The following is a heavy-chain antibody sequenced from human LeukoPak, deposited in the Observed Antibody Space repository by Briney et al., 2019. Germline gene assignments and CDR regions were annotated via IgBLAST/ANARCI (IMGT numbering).Heavy chain of an antibody. J-gene: IGHJ4*02. V-gene: IGHV3-21*01. D-gene: IGHD3-22*01. Sequence: GGSLRLSCAASGFTFSSYCMNWVRQAPGKGREWVSSISRSSSYIYYADSVKGRFTISRDNAKNSLYLQMNSLRAEDTTVYYCARQKYTYYYDISGYYYDYWGQGTLVTVSS. CDR1: GFTFSSYC. CDR2: ISRSSSYI. CDR3: ARQKYTYYYDISGYYYDY.